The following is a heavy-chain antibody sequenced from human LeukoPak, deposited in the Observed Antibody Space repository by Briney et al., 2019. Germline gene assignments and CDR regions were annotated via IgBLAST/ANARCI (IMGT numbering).Heavy chain of an antibody. CDR1: GGSISSSNW. V-gene: IGHV4-4*02. J-gene: IGHJ4*02. CDR2: IYTSGST. D-gene: IGHD3-22*01. CDR3: ASYSYYYDSSDYYGISDY. Sequence: SGTLSLTCAVSGGSISSSNWWSWVRQPPGKGLEWIGRIYTSGSTNYNPSLKSRVTMSLDTSKNQFSLRLNSVTAADTAVYYCASYSYYYDSSDYYGISDYWGQGTLVTVSS.